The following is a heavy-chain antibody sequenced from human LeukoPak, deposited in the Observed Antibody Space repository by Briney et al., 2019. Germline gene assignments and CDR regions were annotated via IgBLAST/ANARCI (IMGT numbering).Heavy chain of an antibody. V-gene: IGHV4-31*03. J-gene: IGHJ4*02. CDR2: IYDSGST. Sequence: SETLSLTCTVSGVSISRGGDYWSWIRQHPGKGLEWTGYIYDSGSTYYNPSLKSRVTISADTSKNQFSLKLSSVTAADTAVFYCARVPIIRGVIGDWGQGTLVSVSS. D-gene: IGHD3-10*01. CDR1: GVSISRGGDY. CDR3: ARVPIIRGVIGD.